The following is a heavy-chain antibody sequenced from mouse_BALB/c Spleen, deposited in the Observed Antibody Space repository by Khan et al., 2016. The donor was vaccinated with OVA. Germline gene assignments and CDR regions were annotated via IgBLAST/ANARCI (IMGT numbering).Heavy chain of an antibody. Sequence: EVQLQESGPGLVKPSQSLSLTCTVTGYSITSDYAWNWIRQFPGNKLEWMGYISYSGTTSYNPSLKSRISITRAPSKNQFFLQLNSVTSEDTATYYCARQNYYGYAMDYWGQGTSVTVSS. J-gene: IGHJ4*01. D-gene: IGHD1-1*01. CDR3: ARQNYYGYAMDY. V-gene: IGHV3-2*02. CDR1: GYSITSDYA. CDR2: ISYSGTT.